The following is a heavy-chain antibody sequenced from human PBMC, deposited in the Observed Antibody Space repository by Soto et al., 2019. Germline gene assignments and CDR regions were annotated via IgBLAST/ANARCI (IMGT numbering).Heavy chain of an antibody. CDR2: ISAYNGNT. V-gene: IGHV1-18*01. D-gene: IGHD6-6*01. CDR3: ARDRPFEYSXSPSLGVYYYYYYGMDV. CDR1: GYTFTSCG. J-gene: IGHJ6*02. Sequence: ASVKVSCKASGYTFTSCGISWVRQAPGQGLEWMGWISAYNGNTNYAQKLQGRVTMTTDTSTSTAYMELRSLRSDDTAVYYCARDRPFEYSXSPSLGVYYYYYYGMDVWGQGTTVTVSS.